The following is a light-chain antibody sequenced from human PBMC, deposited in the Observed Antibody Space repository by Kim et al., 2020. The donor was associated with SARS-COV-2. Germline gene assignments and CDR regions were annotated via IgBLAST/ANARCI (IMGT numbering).Light chain of an antibody. V-gene: IGLV2-8*01. CDR1: SSVVGNYNS. CDR2: EVT. Sequence: GQSDPISCTGTSSVVGNYNSVSWYQQHPGKAPNLMIYEVTKRPSGVPDRFSGSKSGNTASLTVSGLQAGDEAEYYCSSYAGSNNYVSGTETKVTVL. J-gene: IGLJ1*01. CDR3: SSYAGSNNYV.